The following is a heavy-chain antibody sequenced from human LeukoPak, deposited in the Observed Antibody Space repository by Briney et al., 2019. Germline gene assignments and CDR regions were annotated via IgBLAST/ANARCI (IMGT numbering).Heavy chain of an antibody. Sequence: GGSLRLSCAASGFTFSSYGMTWVCQAPGKGLEWVSAISGSGSGGSTYYADSVKGRFTISRDNAKNSLYLHMNSLRAEDTAVYYCARGCTTTSCYDYWGQGTLVTVSS. CDR1: GFTFSSYG. J-gene: IGHJ4*02. CDR2: ISGSGSGGST. D-gene: IGHD2-2*01. CDR3: ARGCTTTSCYDY. V-gene: IGHV3-23*01.